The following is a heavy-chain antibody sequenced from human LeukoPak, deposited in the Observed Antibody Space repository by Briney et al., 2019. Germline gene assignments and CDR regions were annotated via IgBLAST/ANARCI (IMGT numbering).Heavy chain of an antibody. CDR2: IYSGGST. J-gene: IGHJ4*02. D-gene: IGHD3-22*01. V-gene: IGHV3-66*01. Sequence: GGSLRLPCAASGFTVSSSYMSWVRQAPGKGLEWVSLIYSGGSTYYVDSVRGRFTISRDNSKNTLYLQMDSLRAEDTAVYYCARDEYYYDRSAYHYFFDYWGQGTLVTVSS. CDR1: GFTVSSSY. CDR3: ARDEYYYDRSAYHYFFDY.